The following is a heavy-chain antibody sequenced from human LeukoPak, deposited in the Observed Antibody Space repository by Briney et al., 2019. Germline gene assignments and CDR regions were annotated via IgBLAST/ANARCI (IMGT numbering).Heavy chain of an antibody. D-gene: IGHD2-2*02. CDR3: AKVQLSAIPSEYFQH. V-gene: IGHV3-30*02. J-gene: IGHJ1*01. Sequence: TGGSLRLSCAASGFTFSSYGMHWVRQAPGKGLEWVAFIRYDGSNKYYADSVKGRFTISRDNSKNTLYLQMNSLRAEDTAVYYCAKVQLSAIPSEYFQHWGQGTLVTVSS. CDR1: GFTFSSYG. CDR2: IRYDGSNK.